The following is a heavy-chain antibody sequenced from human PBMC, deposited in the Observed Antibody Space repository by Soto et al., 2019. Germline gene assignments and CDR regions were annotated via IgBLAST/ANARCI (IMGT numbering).Heavy chain of an antibody. J-gene: IGHJ4*02. Sequence: SETPSLTCTASGASVSRRSHYWSWIRQPPGRGLECIGHIYYSGYTKYNPSLKSRTTLSGDTSKNQLSLMFRSVTAATAAVYHCVRSLGMATTIDYLGQGQQVTVSS. CDR1: GASVSRRSHY. CDR3: VRSLGMATTIDY. V-gene: IGHV4-61*01. D-gene: IGHD5-12*01. CDR2: IYYSGYT.